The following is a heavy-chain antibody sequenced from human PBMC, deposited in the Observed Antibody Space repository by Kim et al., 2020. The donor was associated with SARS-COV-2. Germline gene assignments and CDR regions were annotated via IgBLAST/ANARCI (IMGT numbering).Heavy chain of an antibody. D-gene: IGHD2-2*01. V-gene: IGHV1-46*01. J-gene: IGHJ6*02. CDR3: ARDRSSTSPGNMDV. Sequence: AQKFHGRVTLTRDASTSTVYMELSSLRSEDTAVYYCARDRSSTSPGNMDVWGQGTTVTVSS.